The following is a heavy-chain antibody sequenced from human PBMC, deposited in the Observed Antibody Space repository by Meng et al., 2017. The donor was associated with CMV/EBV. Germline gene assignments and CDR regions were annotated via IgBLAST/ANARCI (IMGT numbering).Heavy chain of an antibody. V-gene: IGHV4-38-2*02. Sequence: SETLSLTCTVSGYSISSGYYWGWIRQPPGKGLEWIGSTRHGGNTYYKASLKSRVTISADTSNNEFSLRLSSVTAADTAVYYCARMRAPEDFYGSGSYYKGGMDVWGQGTTVTVSS. CDR2: TRHGGNT. CDR1: GYSISSGYY. D-gene: IGHD3-10*01. CDR3: ARMRAPEDFYGSGSYYKGGMDV. J-gene: IGHJ6*02.